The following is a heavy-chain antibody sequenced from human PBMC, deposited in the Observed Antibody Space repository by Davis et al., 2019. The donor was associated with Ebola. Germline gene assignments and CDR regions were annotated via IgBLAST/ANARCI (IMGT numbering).Heavy chain of an antibody. J-gene: IGHJ3*01. Sequence: PGGSLRLSCAVSGITFSRYAMHWVRQAPSKGLEWVTDIAYDGRYESYAESVKGRFTISRDNSKSTLYLQMNSLRADDTALYYCAKAAFSGYDYGGDALDLWGQGTMVTVSS. CDR1: GITFSRYA. V-gene: IGHV3-30*04. D-gene: IGHD5-12*01. CDR3: AKAAFSGYDYGGDALDL. CDR2: IAYDGRYE.